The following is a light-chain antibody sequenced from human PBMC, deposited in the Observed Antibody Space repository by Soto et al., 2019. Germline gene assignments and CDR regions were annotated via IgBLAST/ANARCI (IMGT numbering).Light chain of an antibody. V-gene: IGKV1-13*02. Sequence: ATQLTQSPSSLSASVGDRVTITCRASQGIRSALAWYQQKPGKAPKLLIYDASNLESGVPSRFSGSGSGTDITLTISSLQPEDFATYCCQQFNSYPVTFGPGTKVDIK. CDR2: DAS. CDR1: QGIRSA. J-gene: IGKJ3*01. CDR3: QQFNSYPVT.